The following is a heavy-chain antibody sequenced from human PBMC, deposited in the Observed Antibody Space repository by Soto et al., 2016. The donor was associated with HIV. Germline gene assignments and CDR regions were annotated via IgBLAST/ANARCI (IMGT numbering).Heavy chain of an antibody. Sequence: QVQLQESGPGLVKPSDTLSLTCAVSGYSISSSNWWSWIRQPPGKGLEWIGYIYYSGSTNYNPSLKSRVTISVDTSKNQFSLKLSSVTAADTAVYYCARGMVQGVNDWGQGTLVHRLL. CDR1: GYSISSSNW. J-gene: IGHJ4*02. V-gene: IGHV4-28*03. D-gene: IGHD3-10*01. CDR2: IYYSGST. CDR3: ARGMVQGVND.